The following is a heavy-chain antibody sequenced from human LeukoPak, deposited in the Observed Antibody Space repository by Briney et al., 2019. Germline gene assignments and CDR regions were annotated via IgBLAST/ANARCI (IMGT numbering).Heavy chain of an antibody. V-gene: IGHV3-30-3*01. CDR3: ARDDGDDISIVNDYYLDS. CDR2: IFYDVINK. Sequence: GGSLRLSCAASGFTFSSYTMHWVRQAPGKGLEWVAVIFYDVINKYYADSVKGRFTISRDNSKNTLYLQMNSLRTEDTAVYYCARDDGDDISIVNDYYLDSWGQGTLVTVSS. CDR1: GFTFSSYT. D-gene: IGHD2/OR15-2a*01. J-gene: IGHJ4*02.